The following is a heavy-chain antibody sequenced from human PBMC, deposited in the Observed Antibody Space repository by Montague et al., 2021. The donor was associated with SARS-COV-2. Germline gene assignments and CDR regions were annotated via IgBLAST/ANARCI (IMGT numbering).Heavy chain of an antibody. D-gene: IGHD4-17*01. CDR1: GGSISNPGYY. J-gene: IGHJ4*02. CDR3: ARFTAVTSSLDF. V-gene: IGHV4-61*02. CDR2: IYTSGTT. Sequence: TLSLTCTVSGGSISNPGYYWSWIRQPAGKGLEWIGRIYTSGTTNYNPSLKSRVTISVDTSKNQFSLKLTSVTAADTAMYYCARFTAVTSSLDFWGQGTLVPVSS.